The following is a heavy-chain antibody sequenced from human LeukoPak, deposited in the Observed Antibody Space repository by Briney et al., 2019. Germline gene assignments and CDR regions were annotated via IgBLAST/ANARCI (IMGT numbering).Heavy chain of an antibody. V-gene: IGHV3-11*01. CDR3: AKDPYGTRYFDY. J-gene: IGHJ4*02. CDR1: GFTFSDYY. CDR2: ISSSGSTT. Sequence: GGSLRLSCAASGFTFSDYYMSWIRQAPGKGLEWVSYISSSGSTTYYADSVKGRFTISRDNSKNTVYLQMNSLRAEDTAVYYCAKDPYGTRYFDYWGQGTLVTVSS. D-gene: IGHD2-2*01.